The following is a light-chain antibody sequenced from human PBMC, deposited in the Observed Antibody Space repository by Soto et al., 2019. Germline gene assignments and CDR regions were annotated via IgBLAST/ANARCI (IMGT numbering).Light chain of an antibody. Sequence: EIVRTQSPATLSVSPGERATLSCRASQSVSSKLVWYQQKPGQAPRLLIYGSSTRATGIPARFSGSGSGTEFTLTISSLQSEDFAVYYCQQSNTWPRTFGQGTKVEIK. J-gene: IGKJ1*01. CDR3: QQSNTWPRT. V-gene: IGKV3-15*01. CDR2: GSS. CDR1: QSVSSK.